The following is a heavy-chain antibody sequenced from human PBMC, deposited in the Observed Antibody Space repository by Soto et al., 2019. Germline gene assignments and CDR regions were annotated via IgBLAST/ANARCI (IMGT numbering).Heavy chain of an antibody. J-gene: IGHJ4*02. CDR3: AKEVLGYCSGGSCYYFDY. Sequence: GGSLRLSCAASGFTFSSYGMHWVRQAPGKGLEWVAVISYDGSNKYYADSVKGRFTISRDNSKNTLYLQMNSLRAEDTAVYYCAKEVLGYCSGGSCYYFDYWGQGTLVTVSS. V-gene: IGHV3-30*18. CDR1: GFTFSSYG. D-gene: IGHD2-15*01. CDR2: ISYDGSNK.